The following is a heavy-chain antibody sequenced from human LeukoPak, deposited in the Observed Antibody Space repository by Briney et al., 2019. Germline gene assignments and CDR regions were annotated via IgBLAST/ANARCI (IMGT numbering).Heavy chain of an antibody. J-gene: IGHJ4*02. D-gene: IGHD6-13*01. CDR2: ISGSGGST. V-gene: IGHV3-23*01. CDR3: AKDLSASSSWYYFDY. CDR1: GFTFSSYA. Sequence: GGSLRLSCAASGFTFSSYAMSWVRQAPGKGLEWVSAISGSGGSTYYADSVKGGFTISRDNSKNTLYLQMNSLRAEDTAVYYCAKDLSASSSWYYFDYWGQGTLVTVSS.